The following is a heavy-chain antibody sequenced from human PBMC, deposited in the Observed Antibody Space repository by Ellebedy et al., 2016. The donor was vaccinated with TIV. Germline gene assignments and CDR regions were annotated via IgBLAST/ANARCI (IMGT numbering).Heavy chain of an antibody. Sequence: GESLKISXKGSGYSFTHSSIGWVRQMPGKGLEWMGIINPGDSGTRYSPSFQGQVTISADKSISTAYLQWSSLKASDTAMYFCARLYCTTTSCSIYFDKWGQGTLVTVSS. CDR1: GYSFTHSS. D-gene: IGHD2-2*01. J-gene: IGHJ4*02. V-gene: IGHV5-51*01. CDR3: ARLYCTTTSCSIYFDK. CDR2: INPGDSGT.